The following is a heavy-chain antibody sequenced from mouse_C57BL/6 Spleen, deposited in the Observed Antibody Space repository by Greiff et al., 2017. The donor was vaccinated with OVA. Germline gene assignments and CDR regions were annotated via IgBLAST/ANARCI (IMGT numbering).Heavy chain of an antibody. CDR2: ISNGGGST. V-gene: IGHV5-12*01. CDR3: ARHKTGTGFDY. J-gene: IGHJ2*01. CDR1: GFTFSDYY. D-gene: IGHD4-1*01. Sequence: EVKLEESGGGLVQPGGSLKLSCAASGFTFSDYYMYWVRQTPEKRLEWVAYISNGGGSTYYPDTVKGRFTISRDNAKNTLYLQMSRLKSEDTAMYYCARHKTGTGFDYWGQGTTLTVSS.